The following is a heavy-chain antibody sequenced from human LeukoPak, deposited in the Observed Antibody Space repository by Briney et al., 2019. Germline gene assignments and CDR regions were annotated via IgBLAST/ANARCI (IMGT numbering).Heavy chain of an antibody. J-gene: IGHJ4*02. CDR1: GGSISSYY. CDR2: IYYSGRT. D-gene: IGHD5-12*01. CDR3: AREHPVAIAPDH. V-gene: IGHV4-59*12. Sequence: PSETLSLTCTVSGGSISSYYWSWLRQPPGQGLEWIGYIYYSGRTNYNPSLKSRVTISVDTSKNQFSRKLSSVTAADTAVYYCAREHPVAIAPDHWGQGTLVTVSS.